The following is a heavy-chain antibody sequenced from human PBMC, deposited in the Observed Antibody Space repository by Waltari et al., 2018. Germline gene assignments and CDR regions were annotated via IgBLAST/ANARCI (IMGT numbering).Heavy chain of an antibody. CDR1: GFTFSSYH. CDR3: ARRGRRWTFGSHMDV. D-gene: IGHD2-15*01. J-gene: IGHJ6*03. V-gene: IGHV3-30*02. CDR2: MKSDGSNR. Sequence: QVQLVESGGGVVQPGGYLRLSCAPSGFTFSSYHIHCVRQARGKGGEWMALMKSDGSNRQYAESKNRQSRIARDNSKTKRSVQMKSLRVDDTAVDYYARRGRRWTFGSHMDVWGKGTTVTIS.